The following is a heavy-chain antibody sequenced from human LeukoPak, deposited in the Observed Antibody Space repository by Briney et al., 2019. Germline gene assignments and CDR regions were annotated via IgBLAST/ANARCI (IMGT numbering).Heavy chain of an antibody. CDR3: AKDYGGYLFDY. Sequence: PGGSLRLSCAASGFTFSSYAMSWVRQAPGKGLEWVSAITDSGIGTHYADSVMGRFTISRDNSKNTLYLQVNSLRAEDTAVYYCAKDYGGYLFDYWGQGTLVTVSS. CDR2: ITDSGIGT. CDR1: GFTFSSYA. V-gene: IGHV3-23*01. D-gene: IGHD4-23*01. J-gene: IGHJ4*02.